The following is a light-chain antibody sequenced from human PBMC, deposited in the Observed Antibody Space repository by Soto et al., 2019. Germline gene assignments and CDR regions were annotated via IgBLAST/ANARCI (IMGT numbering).Light chain of an antibody. Sequence: QTVVTQEPSLTVSPGETVTLTCASNTGKVTSDYFANWFQQKPGQARRPLIYSKSNKHSWTPARFSGSLLGDRAALTLSGLQPEDEADYYCLLFDGEAHLGVFGGGTKLTVL. CDR1: TGKVTSDYF. CDR2: SKS. J-gene: IGLJ3*02. CDR3: LLFDGEAHLGV. V-gene: IGLV7-43*01.